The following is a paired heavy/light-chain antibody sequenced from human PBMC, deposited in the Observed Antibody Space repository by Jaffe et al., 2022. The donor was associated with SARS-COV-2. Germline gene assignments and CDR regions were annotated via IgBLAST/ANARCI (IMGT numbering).Heavy chain of an antibody. CDR2: ISGSGLYT. CDR1: GMSVSSYA. D-gene: IGHD3-10*01. Sequence: EVKLVESGGGLVQPGGSLRLSCAASGMSVSSYAMSWVRQAPGQGLEWVSVISGSGLYTHYADSVKGRFTISRDNSQETNFLQLSSLRVEDTAVYYCAKRHRRGWLQSDFFFDLWGRGTLVIVSS. J-gene: IGHJ2*01. V-gene: IGHV3-23*04. CDR3: AKRHRRGWLQSDFFFDL.
Light chain of an antibody. Sequence: DIRMTQSPSSVSASVGDTVSITCRASQVISNLLAWYQQKPGRAPSLLIYAASSLQRGVPSRFSGSGSGTNFTLTIGGLQPEDFATYYCQQGNSFPFTFGPGTKVDFK. CDR3: QQGNSFPFT. CDR2: AAS. J-gene: IGKJ3*01. CDR1: QVISNL. V-gene: IGKV1-12*01.